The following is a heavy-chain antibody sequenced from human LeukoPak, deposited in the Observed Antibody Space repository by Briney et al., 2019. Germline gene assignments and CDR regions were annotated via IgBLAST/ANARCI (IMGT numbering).Heavy chain of an antibody. J-gene: IGHJ4*02. CDR1: GGSFSDYY. CDR2: INHSGST. CDR3: ASRKLGNDY. V-gene: IGHV4-34*01. Sequence: PSETLSLTCAVYGGSFSDYYWSWIRQAPGQGLEWIGEINHSGSTSYNPSLKSRVSISADTSQNQFSLKLSSVTAADTAVYYCASRKLGNDYWGQGTLVTVSS. D-gene: IGHD7-27*01.